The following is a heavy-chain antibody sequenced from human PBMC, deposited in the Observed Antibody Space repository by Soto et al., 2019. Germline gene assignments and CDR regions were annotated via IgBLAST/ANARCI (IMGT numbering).Heavy chain of an antibody. CDR3: ARNGLELRAILFDY. D-gene: IGHD1-7*01. J-gene: IGHJ4*02. CDR2: IYYSGST. CDR1: GGSMTSSSYY. V-gene: IGHV4-39*01. Sequence: SETLALAGRVSGGSMTSSSYYWGWIRQPPGKGLEWIGSIYYSGSTYYNPSLKSRVTISVDTSKNQFSLKLSSVTAADTAVYYCARNGLELRAILFDYWGPAPLLTVSS.